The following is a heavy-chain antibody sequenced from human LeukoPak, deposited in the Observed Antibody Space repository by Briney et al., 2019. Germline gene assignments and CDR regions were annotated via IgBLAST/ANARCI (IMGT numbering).Heavy chain of an antibody. D-gene: IGHD3-16*01. Sequence: PGGSLRLSCAASGFTFTTYAMSWVRQAPGKGLDWVSTLGNSGTITYYADSVKGRFTISRDNSKNTLYLQMNSLRAEDTAVYYCAKGEKQYDYVWGSYGDYWGQGTLVTVSS. V-gene: IGHV3-23*01. CDR2: LGNSGTIT. J-gene: IGHJ4*02. CDR1: GFTFTTYA. CDR3: AKGEKQYDYVWGSYGDY.